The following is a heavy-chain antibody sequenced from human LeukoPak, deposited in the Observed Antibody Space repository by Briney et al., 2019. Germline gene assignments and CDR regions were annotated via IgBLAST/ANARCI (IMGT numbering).Heavy chain of an antibody. CDR2: INPNSGGT. CDR1: GYTFTGYY. Sequence: ASVKVSCKASGYTFTGYYMHWVRQAPGQGLEWMGWINPNSGGTKYAQKFQGRVTMTSDTSISTAYMELSNLRSDDTAVYYCARSPNVLLWFGELWYFDYWGQGTLVTVSS. CDR3: ARSPNVLLWFGELWYFDY. J-gene: IGHJ4*02. D-gene: IGHD3-10*01. V-gene: IGHV1-2*02.